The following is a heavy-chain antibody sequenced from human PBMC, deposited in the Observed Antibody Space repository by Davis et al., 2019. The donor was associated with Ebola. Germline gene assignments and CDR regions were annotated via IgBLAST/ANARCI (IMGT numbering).Heavy chain of an antibody. CDR2: ISSDGSIT. J-gene: IGHJ4*01. CDR3: GRGPPELIAY. D-gene: IGHD3-16*01. V-gene: IGHV3-74*01. Sequence: HTGGSLSLSCAVSGFTFSTYSLHWFLHVPGKGLVWVSRISSDGSITSYAGSVKGRFTISRDNAKNTLYLQMNSLRGEDTAVYYCGRGPPELIAYWDQGALGTVS. CDR1: GFTFSTYS.